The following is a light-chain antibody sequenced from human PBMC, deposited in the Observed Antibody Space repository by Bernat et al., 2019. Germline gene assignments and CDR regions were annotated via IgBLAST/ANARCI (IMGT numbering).Light chain of an antibody. CDR2: DVS. CDR3: ASYTSSSTVV. J-gene: IGLJ3*02. Sequence: QSALTQPASVSGSPGQSITISCTGTSSDVGDNNYVSWYQQHPGKAPKLIIYDVSIRPSGVSNRFSGSKSANTASLTISGLQADVEAGYYCASYTSSSTVVFGGGTKLTVL. CDR1: SSDVGDNNY. V-gene: IGLV2-14*03.